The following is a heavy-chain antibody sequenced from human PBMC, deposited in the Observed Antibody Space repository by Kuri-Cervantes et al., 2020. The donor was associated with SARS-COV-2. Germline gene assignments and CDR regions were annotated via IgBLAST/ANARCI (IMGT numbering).Heavy chain of an antibody. Sequence: GSLRLSCTVSGGSISTYYWSWIRQPPGKGLEWIGYIYNSGSTNYNPSLKSRVTISVDTSKNQFSLKLSSVTAADTAVYYCARELGYSSAWSQGDYFDNWGRGTLAPSPQ. CDR3: ARELGYSSAWSQGDYFDN. CDR1: GGSISTYY. V-gene: IGHV4-59*01. D-gene: IGHD6-19*01. CDR2: IYNSGST. J-gene: IGHJ4*02.